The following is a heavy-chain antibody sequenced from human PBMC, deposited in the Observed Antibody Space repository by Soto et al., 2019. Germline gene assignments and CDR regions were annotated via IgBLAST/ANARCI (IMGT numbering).Heavy chain of an antibody. CDR1: GFTFSSYA. V-gene: IGHV3-30-3*01. Sequence: QVQLVESGGGVVQPGRSLRLSCAASGFTFSSYAMHWVRQAPGKGLEWGAVISYDGGNKYYADSVKGRFTISRDNSKNTLYLQMNSLRAEDTAVYYCASGSSGWYGNYFDYWGQGTLVTVSS. J-gene: IGHJ4*02. CDR2: ISYDGGNK. CDR3: ASGSSGWYGNYFDY. D-gene: IGHD6-19*01.